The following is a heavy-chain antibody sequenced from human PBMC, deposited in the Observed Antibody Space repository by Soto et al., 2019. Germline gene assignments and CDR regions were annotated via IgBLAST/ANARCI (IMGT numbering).Heavy chain of an antibody. CDR2: IWYDGSNK. CDR1: GFTFSSYG. Sequence: GGSLRLSCAASGFTFSSYGMHWVRQAPGKGLEWVAVIWYDGSNKYYADSVKGRFTISRDNSKNTLYLQMNSLRAEDTAVYYCARAMKSIAARLVDYWGQGTLVTVSS. J-gene: IGHJ4*02. D-gene: IGHD6-6*01. CDR3: ARAMKSIAARLVDY. V-gene: IGHV3-33*01.